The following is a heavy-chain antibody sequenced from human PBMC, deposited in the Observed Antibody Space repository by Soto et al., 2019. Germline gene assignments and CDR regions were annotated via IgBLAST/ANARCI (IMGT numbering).Heavy chain of an antibody. CDR2: ISGSGGST. Sequence: GGSLRLSCAASGFTLSSYAMSWVRQAPGKGLEWVSAISGSGGSTYYADSVKGRFTISRDNSKNTLYLQMNSLRAEDTAVYYCAKTGLYSSGWPIDYWGQGTLVTVSS. J-gene: IGHJ4*02. CDR1: GFTLSSYA. D-gene: IGHD6-19*01. V-gene: IGHV3-23*01. CDR3: AKTGLYSSGWPIDY.